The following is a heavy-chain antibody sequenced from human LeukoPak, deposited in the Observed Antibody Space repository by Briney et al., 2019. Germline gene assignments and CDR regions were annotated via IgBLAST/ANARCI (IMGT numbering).Heavy chain of an antibody. CDR1: GFTFSSYA. Sequence: GGSLRLSCAASGFTFSSYAMSWVRQAPGKGLEWVSAISGSGGSTYYADSVKGRFTISRDISKNTLYLQMNSLRAEDTAVYYFAKGASIVATITVDYWGQGTLVTVSS. D-gene: IGHD5-12*01. CDR3: AKGASIVATITVDY. V-gene: IGHV3-23*01. J-gene: IGHJ4*02. CDR2: ISGSGGST.